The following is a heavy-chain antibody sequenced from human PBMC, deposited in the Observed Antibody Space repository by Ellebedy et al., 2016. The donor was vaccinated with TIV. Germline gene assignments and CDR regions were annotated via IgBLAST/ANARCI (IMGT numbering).Heavy chain of an antibody. CDR1: GFTFSFYW. V-gene: IGHV3-7*03. CDR2: INKDGSEK. Sequence: GESLKISCAGSGFTFSFYWMSWVRQAPGKGPEWVANINKDGSEKFYVDSVKGRFTISRDNAKNSLYLQMNSLRAEDTAVYYCAAIVVAPATLDCWGQGTLVTVSS. CDR3: AAIVVAPATLDC. J-gene: IGHJ4*02. D-gene: IGHD2-15*01.